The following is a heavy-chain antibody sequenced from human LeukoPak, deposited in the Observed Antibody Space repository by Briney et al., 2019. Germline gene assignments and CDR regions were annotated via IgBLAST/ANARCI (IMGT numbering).Heavy chain of an antibody. CDR1: GGTFSSYA. CDR2: IIPIFGTA. J-gene: IGHJ4*02. Sequence: SVKVSCKASGGTFSSYAISWVRQAPGQGLEWMGGIIPIFGTANYAQKFQGRVTITADESTSTAHMELSSLRSEDTAVYYCAKSYYDILTELDYWGQGTLVTVSS. V-gene: IGHV1-69*01. D-gene: IGHD3-9*01. CDR3: AKSYYDILTELDY.